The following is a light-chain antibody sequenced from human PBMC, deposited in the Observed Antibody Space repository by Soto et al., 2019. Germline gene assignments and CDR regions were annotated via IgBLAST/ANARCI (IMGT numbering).Light chain of an antibody. Sequence: DIQMTQSPSTLSASVGDRVTITCRASQSISSWLAWYQQKPGKAPKLLIYDASSLESLVPSRFSGSGSWTEFTLTISSLQPHDFATYYCQQYNSYSVTFGQGTKVEIK. CDR3: QQYNSYSVT. J-gene: IGKJ1*01. V-gene: IGKV1-5*01. CDR1: QSISSW. CDR2: DAS.